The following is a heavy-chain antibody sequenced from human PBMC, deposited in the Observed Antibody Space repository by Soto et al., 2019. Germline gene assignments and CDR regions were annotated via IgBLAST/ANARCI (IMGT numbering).Heavy chain of an antibody. D-gene: IGHD3-3*01. V-gene: IGHV7-4-1*01. Sequence: VKVSCKASGYTFTSYAMNWVRQAPGQGLEWMGWINTNTGNPTYAQGFTGRFVFSLDTSVSTAYLQICSLKAEDTAVYYCAREMYYDFWSGYRYYYYGMDVWGQGTTVTVSS. J-gene: IGHJ6*02. CDR2: INTNTGNP. CDR3: AREMYYDFWSGYRYYYYGMDV. CDR1: GYTFTSYA.